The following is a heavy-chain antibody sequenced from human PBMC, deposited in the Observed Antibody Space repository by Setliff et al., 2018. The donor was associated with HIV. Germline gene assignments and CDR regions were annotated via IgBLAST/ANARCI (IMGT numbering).Heavy chain of an antibody. Sequence: SETLSLTCTVSGGSISSGSYYWSWIRQPAGKGLEWIGHIYTSGSTNYNPSLKSRVTISVDTSKNQFSLKLYSVTAADTAVYYCATSRVVVLRFDPWGQGTLVTVSS. J-gene: IGHJ5*02. V-gene: IGHV4-61*09. CDR3: ATSRVVVLRFDP. CDR2: IYTSGST. CDR1: GGSISSGSYY. D-gene: IGHD3-22*01.